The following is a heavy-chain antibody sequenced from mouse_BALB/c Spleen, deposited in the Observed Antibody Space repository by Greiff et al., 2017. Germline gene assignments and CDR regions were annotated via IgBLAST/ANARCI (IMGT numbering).Heavy chain of an antibody. Sequence: EVQLQQSGPELVKPGASVKISCKASGYTFTDYNMHWVKQSHGKSLEWIGYIYPYNGGTGYNQKFKSKATLTVDNSSSTAYMELRSLTSEDSAVYYCANYYRYPFADWGQGTLVTVSA. D-gene: IGHD2-14*01. CDR2: IYPYNGGT. CDR1: GYTFTDYN. V-gene: IGHV1S29*02. J-gene: IGHJ3*01. CDR3: ANYYRYPFAD.